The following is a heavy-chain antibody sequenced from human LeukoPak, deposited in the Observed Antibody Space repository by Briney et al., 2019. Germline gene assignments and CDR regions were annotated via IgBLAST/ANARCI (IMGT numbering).Heavy chain of an antibody. J-gene: IGHJ6*02. Sequence: GGSLRLSCAASGFTFSDYYMSWIRQAPGKGLEWVSYISSSGSTIYYADSVKGRFTISRDNAKNSLYLQMNSLRAEDTALYYCAKENNVGNFRTPGMDVWGQGTTVTVSS. CDR1: GFTFSDYY. CDR3: AKENNVGNFRTPGMDV. CDR2: ISSSGSTI. V-gene: IGHV3-11*01. D-gene: IGHD1-26*01.